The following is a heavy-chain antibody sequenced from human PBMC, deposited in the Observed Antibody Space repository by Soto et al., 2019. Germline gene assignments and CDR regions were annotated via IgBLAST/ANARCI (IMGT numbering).Heavy chain of an antibody. CDR1: GYTLTELS. CDR3: ATGLRIYCSGGSCTRRYYYYYYGMDV. CDR2: FDPEDGET. D-gene: IGHD2-15*01. J-gene: IGHJ6*02. Sequence: QVQLVQSGAEVKKPGASVKVSCKVSGYTLTELSMHWVRQAPGKGLEWMGGFDPEDGETIYAQKFQGRVTMTEDTSTDTAYMELIILRSEDTAVYYCATGLRIYCSGGSCTRRYYYYYYGMDVWGQGTTVTVSS. V-gene: IGHV1-24*01.